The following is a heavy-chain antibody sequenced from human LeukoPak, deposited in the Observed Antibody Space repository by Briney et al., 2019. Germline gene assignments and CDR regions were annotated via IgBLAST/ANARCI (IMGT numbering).Heavy chain of an antibody. V-gene: IGHV4-34*01. J-gene: IGHJ4*02. CDR3: AATPFGVEMATITPN. Sequence: SETLSLTCAVYGGSFSGYYWSWIRQPPGKGLEWIGEINHSGSTSYNPSLKSRVTISVDTSKNQFSLKLSSVTAADTAVYYCAATPFGVEMATITPNWGQGTLVTVSS. CDR2: INHSGST. CDR1: GGSFSGYY. D-gene: IGHD5-24*01.